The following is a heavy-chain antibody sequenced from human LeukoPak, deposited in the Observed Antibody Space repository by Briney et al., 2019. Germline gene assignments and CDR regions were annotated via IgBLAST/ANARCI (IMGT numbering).Heavy chain of an antibody. V-gene: IGHV3-21*01. D-gene: IGHD3-10*01. J-gene: IGHJ5*02. Sequence: GGSLRLSCAASGFTFSYYSMNWVRQAPGKGLEWVSSISDSSTYIYYADSVKGRFTISRDNAKNSLYLQMNSLRAEDTAVYYCARDPMVRGVRVNWFDPWGQGTLVTVSS. CDR3: ARDPMVRGVRVNWFDP. CDR2: ISDSSTYI. CDR1: GFTFSYYS.